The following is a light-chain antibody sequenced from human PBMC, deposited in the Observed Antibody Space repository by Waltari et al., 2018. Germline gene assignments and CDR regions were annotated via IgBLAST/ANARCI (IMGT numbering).Light chain of an antibody. V-gene: IGLV1-44*01. CDR3: AAWDDSLSGFV. CDR2: TND. CDR1: RSNIGSNA. J-gene: IGLJ1*01. Sequence: QSVLTQPPSASGTPGQRVTISCSGSRSNIGSNAVNWYQQVPGTAPKLLIYTNDQRSSGVPDRFSGSKSGTSASLAISGLQSEDEAGYYCAAWDDSLSGFVFGTGTKVTVL.